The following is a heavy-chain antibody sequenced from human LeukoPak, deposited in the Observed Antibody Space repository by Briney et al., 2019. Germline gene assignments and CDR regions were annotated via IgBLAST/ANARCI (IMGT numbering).Heavy chain of an antibody. J-gene: IGHJ6*02. CDR3: ARDRAVTTLAGYYYYGTDV. CDR1: GGSISSYY. CDR2: IYYSGST. Sequence: SETLSLTCTVSGGSISSYYWSWIRQPPGKGLEWIGYIYYSGSTNYNPSLKSRVTISVDTSKNQFSLKLSSVTAADTAVYYCARDRAVTTLAGYYYYGTDVWGQGTTVTVSS. V-gene: IGHV4-59*01. D-gene: IGHD4-17*01.